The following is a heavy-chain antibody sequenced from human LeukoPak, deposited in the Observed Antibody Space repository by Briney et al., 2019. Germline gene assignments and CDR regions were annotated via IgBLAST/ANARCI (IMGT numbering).Heavy chain of an antibody. CDR3: ARERVGCSSTSCYYYYYGMDV. Sequence: GGALRLSRAASGFTFNKYGMEWVRQAPGKGLEYVSAISSNGGSTYYANSVKGRFTMSRDNSKNTMYLQMGSLRAEDMAVYYCARERVGCSSTSCYYYYYGMDVWGQGTTVTVSS. V-gene: IGHV3-64*01. J-gene: IGHJ6*02. CDR2: ISSNGGST. CDR1: GFTFNKYG. D-gene: IGHD2-2*01.